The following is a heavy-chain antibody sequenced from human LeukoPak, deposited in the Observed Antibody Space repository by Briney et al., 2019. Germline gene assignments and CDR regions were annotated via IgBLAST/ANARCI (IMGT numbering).Heavy chain of an antibody. CDR1: GFTFSSYA. V-gene: IGHV3-30-3*01. J-gene: IGHJ4*02. CDR2: ISYDGSNK. Sequence: GGSLRLSCAASGFTFSSYAMHWVRQAPGKGLEWVAVISYDGSNKYYADSVKGRFTISRDNSKNTLYLQTNSLRAEDTAVYYCARENGSSWYGAFDYWGQGTLVTVSS. D-gene: IGHD6-13*01. CDR3: ARENGSSWYGAFDY.